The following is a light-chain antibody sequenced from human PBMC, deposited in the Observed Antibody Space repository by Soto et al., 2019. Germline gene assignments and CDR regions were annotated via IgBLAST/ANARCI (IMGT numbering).Light chain of an antibody. CDR2: EVN. Sequence: QSVLTQPASVSGSPGQSITISCSGTISDFVVYNYVSWYQQHPGKAPKLMIYEVNKRPSGVPDRFSGSKSGYTASLTVSGLQTEDEAFYYCSSSAGIYHYLVFGGGTKVTVL. CDR3: SSSAGIYHYLV. V-gene: IGLV2-8*01. J-gene: IGLJ3*02. CDR1: ISDFVVYNY.